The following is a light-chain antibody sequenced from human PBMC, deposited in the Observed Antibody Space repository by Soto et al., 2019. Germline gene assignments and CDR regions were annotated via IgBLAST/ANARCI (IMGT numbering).Light chain of an antibody. Sequence: EIVLTQSPGTLSLSPGERATLSCRASQRVSSSYLAWYQQKPGQAPRLLMYGASNRATGTPDRFSGSGSGKDFTVTSNMREPEDLAVYYCQQYDNWGTFGRGTKVAIK. CDR2: GAS. J-gene: IGKJ3*01. V-gene: IGKV3-20*01. CDR1: QRVSSSY. CDR3: QQYDNWGT.